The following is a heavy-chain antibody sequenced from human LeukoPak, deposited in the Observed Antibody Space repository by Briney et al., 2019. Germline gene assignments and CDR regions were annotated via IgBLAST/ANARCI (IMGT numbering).Heavy chain of an antibody. J-gene: IGHJ4*02. CDR2: ISYDGSNK. V-gene: IGHV3-30*18. Sequence: PRRSLRLSCAASGFTFSSYGMRWVRHAPGKGLEWVAVISYDGSNKYYADSVKGRFTISRDNSKNTLYLQMNSLRAEDTAVYYCSKDMKRYCGGDCYFDYWGQGTLVTVSS. CDR1: GFTFSSYG. D-gene: IGHD2-21*02. CDR3: SKDMKRYCGGDCYFDY.